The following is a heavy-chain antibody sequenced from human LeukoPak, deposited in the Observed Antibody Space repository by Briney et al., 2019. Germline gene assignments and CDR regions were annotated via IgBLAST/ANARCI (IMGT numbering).Heavy chain of an antibody. CDR1: GFTFSSYA. Sequence: GGSLRLSCAASGFTFSSYAMHWVRQAPGKGLEWVAAISYDGSNKYYADSEKGRFTISRDNSKNALYLQMNSLRAEDTAVYYCARGGYSGSWRPGYWGQGTLVTVSS. V-gene: IGHV3-30-3*01. CDR2: ISYDGSNK. J-gene: IGHJ4*02. D-gene: IGHD6-13*01. CDR3: ARGGYSGSWRPGY.